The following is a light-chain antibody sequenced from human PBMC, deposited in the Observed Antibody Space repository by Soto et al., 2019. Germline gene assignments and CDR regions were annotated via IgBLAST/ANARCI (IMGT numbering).Light chain of an antibody. J-gene: IGLJ2*01. CDR3: SSYTSSSPHVV. V-gene: IGLV2-14*01. CDR2: EVS. Sequence: QSVLTQPASVSGSPGQSITISCTGTSSDVGGYNYVSWYQQHPGKAPKLMIYEVSNRPSGVSNRFSGSKSGNTASLTISGLQAEDEADFYCSSYTSSSPHVVVGGGTKLTVL. CDR1: SSDVGGYNY.